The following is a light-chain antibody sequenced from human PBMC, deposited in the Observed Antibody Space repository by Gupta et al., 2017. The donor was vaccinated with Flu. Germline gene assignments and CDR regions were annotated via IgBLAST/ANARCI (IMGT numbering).Light chain of an antibody. J-gene: IGLJ3*02. CDR2: SNN. CDR1: NSNVGSNA. CDR3: AAWDDSLNGWL. V-gene: IGLV1-44*01. Sequence: QSVLGQPPSASGTPGQWITISCSGSNSNVGSNAVTWYQHVSGKAPKLLIYSNNLRSSGVPDRFSGSKSGTSASLDISGLQAEDEADYYCAAWDDSLNGWLFGGGTKVTVL.